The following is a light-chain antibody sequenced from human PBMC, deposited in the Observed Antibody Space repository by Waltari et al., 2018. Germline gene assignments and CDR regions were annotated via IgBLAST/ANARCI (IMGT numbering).Light chain of an antibody. V-gene: IGKV1-33*01. J-gene: IGKJ2*01. CDR2: DVF. Sequence: LQDTQSSSFPACFFGNRVTHTCQASQDISTYLNWYQQKPGRAPKLLIYDVFNLEKGVPSRFSGGGSGTDFSFTISSLQSEDIATYYCQQYENVPYTFGQGT. CDR3: QQYENVPYT. CDR1: QDISTY.